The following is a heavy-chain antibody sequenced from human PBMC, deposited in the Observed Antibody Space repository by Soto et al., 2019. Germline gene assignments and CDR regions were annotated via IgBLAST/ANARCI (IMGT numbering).Heavy chain of an antibody. Sequence: QVQLVESGGGVVQPGRSLRLSCAASGFTFSSYAMHWVRQAPGKGLEWVAVISYDGSNKSYADSVKGRYTISRDNSKNPLYLQSNSLRAEDKAVYDCAGGATPLLWFGELLAQPTVRYGMQFWGQGPTVTVSS. CDR3: AGGATPLLWFGELLAQPTVRYGMQF. D-gene: IGHD3-10*01. CDR1: GFTFSSYA. CDR2: ISYDGSNK. V-gene: IGHV3-30*14. J-gene: IGHJ6*02.